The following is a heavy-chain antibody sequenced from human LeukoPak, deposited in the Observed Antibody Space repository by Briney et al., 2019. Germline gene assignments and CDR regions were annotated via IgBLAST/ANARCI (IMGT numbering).Heavy chain of an antibody. CDR3: VTKEPYTSGWNY. D-gene: IGHD6-19*01. J-gene: IGHJ4*02. CDR1: GFTFSSYA. Sequence: GRSLRLSCAASGFTFSSYAMHWVRQAPGKGLEWVAVISYDGSNKYYADSVKGRFTISRDNSKNTLYLQMNSLRAEDSGVYYCVTKEPYTSGWNYWGQGTLVSVSS. V-gene: IGHV3-30-3*01. CDR2: ISYDGSNK.